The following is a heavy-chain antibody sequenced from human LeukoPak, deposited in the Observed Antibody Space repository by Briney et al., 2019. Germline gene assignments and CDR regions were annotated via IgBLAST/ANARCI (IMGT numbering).Heavy chain of an antibody. CDR3: AKGHVPYYYDSSGSTNGFIGY. D-gene: IGHD3-22*01. J-gene: IGHJ4*02. CDR2: ISGSGGST. V-gene: IGHV3-23*01. Sequence: PGGSLRLSCAASGFTFSSYAMSWVRQAPGKGLEWVSAISGSGGSTYYADSVKGRFTISRDNSKNTLYLQMNSLRAEDTAVYYCAKGHVPYYYDSSGSTNGFIGYWGQGTLVTVSS. CDR1: GFTFSSYA.